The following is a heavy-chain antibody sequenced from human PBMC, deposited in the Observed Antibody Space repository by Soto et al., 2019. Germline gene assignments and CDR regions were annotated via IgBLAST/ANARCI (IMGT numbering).Heavy chain of an antibody. V-gene: IGHV3-7*01. Sequence: EVQLVESGGGLVQPGGSLRLSCAASGFTFKNYWMSWLRQAPGKGLEWAANLKEDGSETYYVDSVKGRFTISRDNAKNSLYLQMNSLRAEDTAVYYCAKGGSWDLDYWGQGALVTVSS. D-gene: IGHD1-26*01. J-gene: IGHJ4*02. CDR3: AKGGSWDLDY. CDR2: LKEDGSET. CDR1: GFTFKNYW.